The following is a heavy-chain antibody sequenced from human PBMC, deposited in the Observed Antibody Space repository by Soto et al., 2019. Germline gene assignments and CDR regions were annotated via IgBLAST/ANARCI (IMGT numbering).Heavy chain of an antibody. D-gene: IGHD6-19*01. Sequence: SVKVSCKGSVYTFNCYYMHWVRHAPGQGLEWMGWINPNSGGTNYAQKFQGRVTMTRDTSISTAYMELSRLRSDDTAVYYCARDLPVGSSGWYWGQGPLVTVSS. CDR3: ARDLPVGSSGWY. J-gene: IGHJ4*02. V-gene: IGHV1-2*02. CDR1: VYTFNCYY. CDR2: INPNSGGT.